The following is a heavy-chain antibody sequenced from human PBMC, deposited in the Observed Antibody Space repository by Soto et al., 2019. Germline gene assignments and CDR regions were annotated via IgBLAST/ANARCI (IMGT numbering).Heavy chain of an antibody. CDR2: ISAYNGNT. J-gene: IGHJ6*02. Sequence: ASVKVYCKASGYTFTSYGISWVRQAPGQVLEWMGWISAYNGNTDYAQKLQGRVTMTTDTSTSTAYMELRSLRSDDTAVYYCARDDSDILTGYDYYYGMDVWGQGTTVTVS. D-gene: IGHD3-9*01. CDR1: GYTFTSYG. CDR3: ARDDSDILTGYDYYYGMDV. V-gene: IGHV1-18*04.